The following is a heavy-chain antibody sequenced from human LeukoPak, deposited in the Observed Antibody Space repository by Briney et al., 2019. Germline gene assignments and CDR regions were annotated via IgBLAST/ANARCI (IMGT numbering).Heavy chain of an antibody. CDR2: ISGSGGST. D-gene: IGHD3-10*01. Sequence: GGSLRLSCAASGFTFSSYGMSWVRQAPGKGLEWVSAISGSGGSTYYADSVKGRFTISRDNSKNTLYLQMNSLRAEDTAVYYCARGGYDSGSYYKGPLYYFDYWGQGTLVTVSS. CDR3: ARGGYDSGSYYKGPLYYFDY. J-gene: IGHJ4*02. CDR1: GFTFSSYG. V-gene: IGHV3-23*01.